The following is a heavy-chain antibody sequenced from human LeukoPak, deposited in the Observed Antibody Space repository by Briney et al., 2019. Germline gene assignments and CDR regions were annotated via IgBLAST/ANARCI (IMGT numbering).Heavy chain of an antibody. Sequence: PGGSLRLSCVASGFKFSHYEMNSVRQAPGKGLEWISYIGSTGRSIFYADSVKGRLPISRDNAKNSLYLQMNSLRAEDTAVYYCARDQTPLVWGQRTLVTVSS. CDR3: ARDQTPLV. J-gene: IGHJ4*02. CDR1: GFKFSHYE. D-gene: IGHD6-6*01. CDR2: IGSTGRSI. V-gene: IGHV3-48*03.